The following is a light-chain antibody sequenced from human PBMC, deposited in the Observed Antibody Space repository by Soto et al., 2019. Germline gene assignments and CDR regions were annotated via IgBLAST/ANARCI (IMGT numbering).Light chain of an antibody. V-gene: IGKV1-5*01. CDR2: DAS. CDR3: QQYSDYPWT. Sequence: DIQMTQSLSTLSASVGDRVSITCRASKSISDGLAWYQQRPGKAPKLLIYDASSLESGVPSRFNGSGSGTEFTLTISSLQPDDFTTYYCQQYSDYPWTFGQGTKVEIK. CDR1: KSISDG. J-gene: IGKJ1*01.